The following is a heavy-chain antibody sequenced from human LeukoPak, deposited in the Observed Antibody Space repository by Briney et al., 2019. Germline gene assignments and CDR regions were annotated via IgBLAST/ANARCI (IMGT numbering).Heavy chain of an antibody. V-gene: IGHV4-39*01. J-gene: IGHJ6*03. CDR1: GGSISSSSYY. CDR2: IYYSGST. Sequence: SETLSLTCTVSGGSISSSSYYWGWIRQPPGKGLEWIGTIYYSGSTYYSPSLKSRVTISVDTSQNQFSLTVSSVTAADTAVYYCARLYYYYYYMDVWGKGTTVTVSS. CDR3: ARLYYYYYYMDV.